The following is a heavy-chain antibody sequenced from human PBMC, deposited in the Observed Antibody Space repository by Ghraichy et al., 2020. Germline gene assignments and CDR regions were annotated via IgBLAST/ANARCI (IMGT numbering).Heavy chain of an antibody. Sequence: GGYLRLSCAASGFTFSDYYMDWVRQAPGKGLEWVGRTRNKAYSYTTEYAASVKGRFTISRDDSKNSLYLQMNSLKTEDTAVYYCARDTVDGGGYQYFHHWGQGTLVTVSS. D-gene: IGHD3-22*01. CDR3: ARDTVDGGGYQYFHH. V-gene: IGHV3-72*01. J-gene: IGHJ1*01. CDR1: GFTFSDYY. CDR2: TRNKAYSYTT.